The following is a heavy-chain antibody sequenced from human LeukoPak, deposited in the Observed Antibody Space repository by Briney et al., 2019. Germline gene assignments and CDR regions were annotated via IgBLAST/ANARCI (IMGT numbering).Heavy chain of an antibody. V-gene: IGHV3-30*04. CDR2: ISYDGSNK. CDR1: GFTFSSYA. CDR3: ARGVRRGSGSYYH. J-gene: IGHJ5*02. Sequence: PGGSLRLSCAASGFTFSSYAMHWVRQAPGKGLEWVAVISYDGSNKYYADSVKGRFTISRDNSKNTLYLQMNSLRAEDTAVYYCARGVRRGSGSYYHWGQGTLVTVSS. D-gene: IGHD3-10*01.